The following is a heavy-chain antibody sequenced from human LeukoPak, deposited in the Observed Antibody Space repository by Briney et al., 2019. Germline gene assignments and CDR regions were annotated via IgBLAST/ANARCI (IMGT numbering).Heavy chain of an antibody. V-gene: IGHV3-7*03. CDR3: AKDRSDYGGNSGYWYFDL. CDR2: IKQDGSEK. J-gene: IGHJ2*01. Sequence: GGSLRLSCAASGFTFSSYWMSWVRQAPGKGLEWVANIKQDGSEKYYVDSVKGRFTISRDNAKNSLYLQMNSLRAEDTALYYCAKDRSDYGGNSGYWYFDLWGRGTLVTVSS. D-gene: IGHD4-23*01. CDR1: GFTFSSYW.